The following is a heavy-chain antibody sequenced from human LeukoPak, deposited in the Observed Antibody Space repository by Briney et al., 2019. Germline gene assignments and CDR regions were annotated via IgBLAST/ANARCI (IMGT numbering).Heavy chain of an antibody. CDR2: IWYDGSNK. D-gene: IGHD4-17*01. V-gene: IGHV3-33*01. Sequence: PGRSLRLSCAASGFTFSSYGMHWVRQAPGKGLEWVAAIWYDGSNKYYADSVKGRFTISRDNSKNTLYLQMNSLRAEDTAVYYCATLWGDYGSFSEYFQHWGQGTLVTVSS. J-gene: IGHJ1*01. CDR1: GFTFSSYG. CDR3: ATLWGDYGSFSEYFQH.